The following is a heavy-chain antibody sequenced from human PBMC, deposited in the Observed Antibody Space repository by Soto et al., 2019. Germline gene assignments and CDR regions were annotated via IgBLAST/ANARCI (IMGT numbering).Heavy chain of an antibody. CDR1: GFSLTTRGVG. J-gene: IGHJ4*02. CDR3: AHRSYSSGRVFDY. Sequence: QITLKESGPTLVKPTQTLTLTCTFSGFSLTTRGVGVGWIRQPPGQALEWLALIYWDDDKRYIPSLKSRLTDTKDTSKNQVVLIMTNMDPVDTATYYCAHRSYSSGRVFDYWGQGTLVTVSS. V-gene: IGHV2-5*02. CDR2: IYWDDDK. D-gene: IGHD6-19*01.